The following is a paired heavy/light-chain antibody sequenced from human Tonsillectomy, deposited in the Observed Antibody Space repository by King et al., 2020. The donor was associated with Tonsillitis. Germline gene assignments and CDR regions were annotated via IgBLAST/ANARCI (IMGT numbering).Light chain of an antibody. J-gene: IGLJ2*01. CDR2: QDT. CDR1: KLGDKY. V-gene: IGLV3-1*01. Sequence: SYELTQAPSVSVSPGQTASITCSGDKLGDKYVCWYQQKPGQSPLLVIFQDTKRPSGVPERFSGSNSGNTATLTISGTQAMDEADYYCQAWDSTTVVFGGGTKLTVL. CDR3: QAWDSTTVV.
Heavy chain of an antibody. Sequence: EVQLVESGGGLVKPGGSLRLSCAASGFSFGSYTMIWVRQAPGKGLEWVSLISSSSAYIYYADSVKGRFTISRDNAKNSLYLQMNSLRAEDTAVYYCANGHCSGGDCFPPDFFDSWGQGTLVTVS. J-gene: IGHJ4*02. CDR1: GFSFGSYT. CDR3: ANGHCSGGDCFPPDFFDS. D-gene: IGHD2-15*01. V-gene: IGHV3-21*01. CDR2: ISSSSAYI.